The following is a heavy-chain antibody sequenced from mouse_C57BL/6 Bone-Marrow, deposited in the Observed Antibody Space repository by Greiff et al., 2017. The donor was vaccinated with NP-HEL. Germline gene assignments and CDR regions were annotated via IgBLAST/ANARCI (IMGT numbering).Heavy chain of an antibody. CDR2: IRNKANNHAT. CDR3: TRQLRLRSAWFAY. J-gene: IGHJ3*01. CDR1: GFTFSDAW. V-gene: IGHV6-6*01. D-gene: IGHD3-2*02. Sequence: EVKVEESGGGLVQPGGSMKLSCAASGFTFSDAWMDWVRQSPEKGLEWVAEIRNKANNHATYYAESVKGRFTISRDDSKSSVYLQMNSLRAEDTGIYYCTRQLRLRSAWFAYWGQGTLVTVSA.